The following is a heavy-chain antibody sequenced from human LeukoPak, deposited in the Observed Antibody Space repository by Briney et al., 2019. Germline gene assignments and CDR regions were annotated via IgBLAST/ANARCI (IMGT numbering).Heavy chain of an antibody. D-gene: IGHD7-27*01. CDR1: GDSMSDYY. V-gene: IGHV4-59*01. J-gene: IGHJ4*02. CDR2: ISYRGTP. Sequence: SETLSLTCTVSGDSMSDYYWSWIRQSPGKGLEWIGNISYRGTPNYNPSLKTRVTFSLDTSKNQFSLRLSSVTAADTAVYFCARGFRGDNFDYWGQGTLVTVSS. CDR3: ARGFRGDNFDY.